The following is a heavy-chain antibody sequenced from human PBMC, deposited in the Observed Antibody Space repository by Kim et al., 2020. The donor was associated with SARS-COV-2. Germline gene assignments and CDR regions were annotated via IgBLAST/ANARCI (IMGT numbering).Heavy chain of an antibody. CDR2: KK. Sequence: KKYYADSVKGRFTIARDNSKNTLYLQMNSLRAEDTAVYYCARGGATNFDYWGQGTLVTVSS. V-gene: IGHV3-33*01. J-gene: IGHJ4*02. CDR3: ARGGATNFDY. D-gene: IGHD1-26*01.